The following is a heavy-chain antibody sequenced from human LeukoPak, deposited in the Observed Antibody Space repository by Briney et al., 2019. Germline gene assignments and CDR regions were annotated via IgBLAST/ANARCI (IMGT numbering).Heavy chain of an antibody. V-gene: IGHV3-7*01. CDR3: ARETAMAY. D-gene: IGHD5-24*01. Sequence: PGGSLRLSCAVSGFTFTNYWMSWARQSPGKGLEWVANIYLDGSRAYYVDSVKGRFTISRDNAKNSLFLQMNSLSAEDTAVYYCARETAMAYWGQGTLVTVSS. CDR1: GFTFTNYW. J-gene: IGHJ4*02. CDR2: IYLDGSRA.